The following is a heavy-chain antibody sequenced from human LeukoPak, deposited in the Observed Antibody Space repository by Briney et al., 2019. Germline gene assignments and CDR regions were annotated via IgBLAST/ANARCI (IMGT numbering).Heavy chain of an antibody. Sequence: LGESLKISCKGSGYSFTSYWIGWVRQKPGKGLEWMGIIFPGDSDTRYSPSFQGLVTISADKSISTAYLQWSSLKASDTAIYYCARHRGSGYYDYWGQGTLVTVSS. CDR3: ARHRGSGYYDY. CDR2: IFPGDSDT. V-gene: IGHV5-51*01. D-gene: IGHD3-3*01. CDR1: GYSFTSYW. J-gene: IGHJ4*02.